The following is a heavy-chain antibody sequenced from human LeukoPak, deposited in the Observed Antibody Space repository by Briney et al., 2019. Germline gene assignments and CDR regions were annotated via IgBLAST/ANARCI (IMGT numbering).Heavy chain of an antibody. CDR1: GGSISTYS. D-gene: IGHD6-19*01. CDR2: IYYSGST. Sequence: NPSETLSLTCTVSGGSISTYSWTWIRQPPGKGLEWIGNIYYSGSTNYNPSLKSRVTISIDTSKNQFSLKVGSVTAADTAVYYCARAHSSGWPHMFDPWGQGTLVTVPS. V-gene: IGHV4-59*01. J-gene: IGHJ5*02. CDR3: ARAHSSGWPHMFDP.